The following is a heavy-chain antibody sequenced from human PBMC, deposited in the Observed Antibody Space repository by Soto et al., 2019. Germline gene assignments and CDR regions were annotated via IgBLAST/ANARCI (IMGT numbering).Heavy chain of an antibody. V-gene: IGHV1-46*01. CDR1: GYTFTNYH. D-gene: IGHD2-2*01. CDR3: ARDGCSTTNCNGGGNWFDP. J-gene: IGHJ5*02. CDR2: INPSGAGT. Sequence: QVQLVQSGAEVKNPGASVKLSCKTSGYTFTNYHMHWVRQAPGQGLEWMGIINPSGAGTSYARKFQGRVTMTRDTSTSTVYMQLTSLRSEDTAVYYCARDGCSTTNCNGGGNWFDPWGQGTLVIVSP.